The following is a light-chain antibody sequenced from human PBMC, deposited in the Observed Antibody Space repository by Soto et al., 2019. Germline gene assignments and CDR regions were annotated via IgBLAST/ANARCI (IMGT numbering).Light chain of an antibody. J-gene: IGLJ1*01. CDR2: DVS. CDR3: SSYAGTHIV. V-gene: IGLV2-8*01. Sequence: SVLTQPSSASGFPGQAVTNPFTGTSLDVGGYNYVSWYQQHPGKAPKLMIYDVSKRPSGVPDRFSGSKSGNTASLTVSGLQAEDEADYYCSSYAGTHIVFGTGTKVTVL. CDR1: SLDVGGYNY.